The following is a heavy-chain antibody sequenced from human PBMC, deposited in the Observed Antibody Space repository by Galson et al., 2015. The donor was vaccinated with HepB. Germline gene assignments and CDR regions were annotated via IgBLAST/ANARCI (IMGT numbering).Heavy chain of an antibody. V-gene: IGHV1-69*13. CDR1: GGTFSSYA. CDR3: ARERRCSSTSCSTAKGAFDY. Sequence: SVKVSCKASGGTFSSYAISWVRQAPGQGLEWMGGIIPIFGTANYAQKFQGRVTITADESTSTAYMELSSLRSEDTAVYYCARERRCSSTSCSTAKGAFDYWGQGTLVTVSS. CDR2: IIPIFGTA. J-gene: IGHJ4*02. D-gene: IGHD2-2*01.